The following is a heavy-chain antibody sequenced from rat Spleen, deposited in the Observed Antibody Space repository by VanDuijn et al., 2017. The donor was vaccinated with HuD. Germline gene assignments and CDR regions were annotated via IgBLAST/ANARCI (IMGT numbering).Heavy chain of an antibody. D-gene: IGHD1-7*01. V-gene: IGHV3-1*01. Sequence: EVQLQESGPGLVKPSQSLSLTCSVTGDSITSKYWGWIRTFPGKKMEWMGLISYSGSTSYTPSLKSRISITRDTSRNQFFLQLNSVTTEDSATYYCVRYPYGSLRVDAWGQGASVTVSS. CDR1: GDSITSKY. CDR3: VRYPYGSLRVDA. J-gene: IGHJ4*01. CDR2: ISYSGST.